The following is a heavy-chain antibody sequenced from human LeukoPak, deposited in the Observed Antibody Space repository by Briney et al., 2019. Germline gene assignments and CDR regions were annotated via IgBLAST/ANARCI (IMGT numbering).Heavy chain of an antibody. CDR1: GGSISSGGYY. V-gene: IGHV4-31*03. D-gene: IGHD3-10*01. CDR3: ARGRWFGEFLGFDP. Sequence: SETLSLTCTVSGGSISSGGYYWSWIRQHPGKGLEWIGYIYYSGSTYYNPSLKSRVTISVDTSKNQFSLKLSSVTAADTAAYYCARGRWFGEFLGFDPWGQGTLVTVSS. CDR2: IYYSGST. J-gene: IGHJ5*02.